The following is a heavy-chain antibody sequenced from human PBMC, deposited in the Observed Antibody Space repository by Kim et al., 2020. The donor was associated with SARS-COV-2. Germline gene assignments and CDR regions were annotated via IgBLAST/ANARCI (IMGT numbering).Heavy chain of an antibody. D-gene: IGHD2-8*01. Sequence: FSNPSARCRLTMSHDTSTNQFSLRLSSVTAADTAVYYCTKPRAWANTFDVWGRGTMVTVSS. CDR3: TKPRAWANTFDV. J-gene: IGHJ3*01. V-gene: IGHV4-39*01.